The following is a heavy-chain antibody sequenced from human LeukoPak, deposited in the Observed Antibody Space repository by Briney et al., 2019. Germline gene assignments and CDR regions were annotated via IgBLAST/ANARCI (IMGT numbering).Heavy chain of an antibody. V-gene: IGHV2-5*02. D-gene: IGHD3-10*01. CDR1: GFSLSTVGVG. CDR3: ARLGVRGATPYYYGLDT. Sequence: SAPTLVNPTQTLTLTCTFSGFSLSTVGVGVGWIRQPPGKALEWLALIFWDDDKRYSPSLKSRLTITKDTSRNQVVLTVTNMDPVDTATYYCARLGVRGATPYYYGLDTWGQGTTVTVSS. CDR2: IFWDDDK. J-gene: IGHJ6*02.